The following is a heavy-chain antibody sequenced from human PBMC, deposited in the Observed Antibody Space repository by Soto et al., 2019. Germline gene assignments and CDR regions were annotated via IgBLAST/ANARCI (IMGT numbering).Heavy chain of an antibody. CDR3: ARDGSGYCSSTSCQYYYYYGMDV. J-gene: IGHJ6*02. CDR2: IWYDGSNK. CDR1: GFTFSSYG. Sequence: LRLSCAASGFTFSSYGMHWVRQAPGKGLEWVAVIWYDGSNKYYADSVKGRFTISRDNSKNTLYLQMNSLRAEDTAVYYCARDGSGYCSSTSCQYYYYYGMDVWGQGTTVTVSS. D-gene: IGHD2-2*01. V-gene: IGHV3-33*01.